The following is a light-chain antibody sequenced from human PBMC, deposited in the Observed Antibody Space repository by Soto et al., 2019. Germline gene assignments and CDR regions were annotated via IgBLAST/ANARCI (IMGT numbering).Light chain of an antibody. J-gene: IGKJ4*01. CDR3: QQYNNWPLT. V-gene: IGKV1-5*03. Sequence: DIQMAQSPSTLSASVGDRVTIPCRASQSLSSWLAWYQQKPGKAPKLLIYKASTLESGVPSRFSGSESGTEFTLTIRSLQSEDFAVYYCQQYNNWPLTFGGGTKVDIK. CDR1: QSLSSW. CDR2: KAS.